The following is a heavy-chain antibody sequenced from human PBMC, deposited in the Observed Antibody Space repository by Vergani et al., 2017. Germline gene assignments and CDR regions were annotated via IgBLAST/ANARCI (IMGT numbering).Heavy chain of an antibody. Sequence: QVQLQQWGAGVVKPSQTLSLTCAVPGGSISSGDHCWTWIRQRPGKGLEWIGYIFYSGTTYDNPSLRSRLTISVDTSQNQFSLKLRSVTAADTAVYYCARVDTQVPATSHFYYMDVWGKGTTVVVSS. CDR3: ARVDTQVPATSHFYYMDV. V-gene: IGHV4-31*11. J-gene: IGHJ6*03. CDR2: IFYSGTT. CDR1: GGSISSGDHC. D-gene: IGHD6-25*01.